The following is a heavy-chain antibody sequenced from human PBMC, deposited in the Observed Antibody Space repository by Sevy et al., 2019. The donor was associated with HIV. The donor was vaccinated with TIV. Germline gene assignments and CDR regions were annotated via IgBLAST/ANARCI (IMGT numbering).Heavy chain of an antibody. V-gene: IGHV3-30*18. J-gene: IGHJ4*02. CDR3: AKDRRAVAAQDY. Sequence: GGCLRLSCAASGFTFSSYGMHWVRQAPGKGLEWVAVISYDGSNKYYADSVKGRFTISRDNSKNTLYLQMNSLRAEDTAVYYCAKDRRAVAAQDYWGQGTLVTVSS. D-gene: IGHD6-19*01. CDR1: GFTFSSYG. CDR2: ISYDGSNK.